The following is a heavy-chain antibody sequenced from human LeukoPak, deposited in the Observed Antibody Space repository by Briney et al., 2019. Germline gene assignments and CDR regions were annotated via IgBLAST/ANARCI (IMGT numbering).Heavy chain of an antibody. D-gene: IGHD4-17*01. CDR3: GRGGGYGDHDY. CDR1: GGSISSGEYY. J-gene: IGHJ4*02. V-gene: IGHV4-30-4*08. Sequence: SQTLSLTCAVSGGSISSGEYYWSWIRQPPGKGLECIGYIYYSGSTYYNPSLRSRAPISVDTSKNQFSLKLSSVTAEDTAVYYCGRGGGYGDHDYWGQGTLVTVSS. CDR2: IYYSGST.